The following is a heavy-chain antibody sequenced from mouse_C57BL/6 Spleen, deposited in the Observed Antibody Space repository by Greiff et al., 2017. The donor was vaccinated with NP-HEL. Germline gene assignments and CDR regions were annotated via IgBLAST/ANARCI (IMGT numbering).Heavy chain of an antibody. V-gene: IGHV5-4*03. D-gene: IGHD1-2*01. CDR1: GFTFSSYA. J-gene: IGHJ1*03. CDR2: ISDGGSYT. CDR3: ASDGRHYYVTHCYFDV. Sequence: DVKLVESGGGLVKPGGSLKLSCAASGFTFSSYAMSWVRQTPEKRLEWVATISDGGSYTYYPDNVKGRFTISRDNAKNNPYLQMSHLKSEDTDMYYCASDGRHYYVTHCYFDVWGTGTTVTVSS.